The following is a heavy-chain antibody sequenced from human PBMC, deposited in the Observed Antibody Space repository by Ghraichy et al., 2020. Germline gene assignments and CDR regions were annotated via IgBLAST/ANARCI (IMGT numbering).Heavy chain of an antibody. V-gene: IGHV3-9*01. D-gene: IGHD5-12*01. J-gene: IGHJ3*02. CDR3: AKELATRDYVRHAFDI. CDR1: GFTFDDYA. CDR2: ISWNSGSI. Sequence: GGSLRLSCAASGFTFDDYAMHWVRQAPGKGLEWVSGISWNSGSIGYADSVKGRFTISRDNAKNSLYLQMNSLRAEDTALYYCAKELATRDYVRHAFDIWGQGTMVTVSS.